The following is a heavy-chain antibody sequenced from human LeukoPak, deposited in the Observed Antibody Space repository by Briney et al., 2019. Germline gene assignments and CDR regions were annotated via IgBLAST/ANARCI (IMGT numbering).Heavy chain of an antibody. CDR2: IYHSGST. CDR3: ARRYDFWSGYSRLAGADNWFDP. CDR1: GYSISSGYY. D-gene: IGHD3-3*01. Sequence: PSETLSLTCTVSGYSISSGYYWGWIRQPPGKGLEWIGSIYHSGSTYYNPSLKSRVTISVDTSKNQFSLKLSSVTAADTAVYYCARRYDFWSGYSRLAGADNWFDPWGQGTLVTVSS. V-gene: IGHV4-38-2*02. J-gene: IGHJ5*02.